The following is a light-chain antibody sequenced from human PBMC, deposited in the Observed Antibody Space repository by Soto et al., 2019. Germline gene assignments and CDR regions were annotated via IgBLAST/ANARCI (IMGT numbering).Light chain of an antibody. CDR2: AAS. V-gene: IGKV3-20*01. CDR3: QQYGASPPYT. CDR1: RSFASSY. J-gene: IGKJ2*01. Sequence: EIVLTQSPGTLSLSPGERATLSCRASRSFASSYLAWYQHKPGQAPRLLIYAASIRATGVPDRFSGSGSGTHFTLTISRLEPEDSAVYYCQQYGASPPYTFGQGTKVEIK.